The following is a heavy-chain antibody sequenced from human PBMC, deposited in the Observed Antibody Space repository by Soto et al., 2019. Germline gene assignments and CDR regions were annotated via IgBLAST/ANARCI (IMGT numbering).Heavy chain of an antibody. V-gene: IGHV3-23*01. D-gene: IGHD4-17*01. CDR2: ISGSGGST. J-gene: IGHJ4*02. Sequence: GESLKISCAASGFTFSSYAMSWVRQAPGKGLEWVSAISGSGGSTYYADSVKGRFTISRDNSKNTLYLQMNSLRAEDTAVYYCAKNDYGDYVGYWGQGTLVTVSS. CDR1: GFTFSSYA. CDR3: AKNDYGDYVGY.